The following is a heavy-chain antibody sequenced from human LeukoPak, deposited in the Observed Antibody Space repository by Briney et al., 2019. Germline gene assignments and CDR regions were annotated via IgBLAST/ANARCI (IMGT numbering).Heavy chain of an antibody. CDR2: ISGSGGST. CDR3: ARLFVYSYGIDY. Sequence: GGSLRLSCAASGFTFSSYAMSWVRQAPGKGLEWVSAISGSGGSTYYADSVKGRFTISRDNAKNSLYLQMNSLRAEDTAVYYCARLFVYSYGIDYWGQGTLVTVSS. D-gene: IGHD5-18*01. CDR1: GFTFSSYA. J-gene: IGHJ4*02. V-gene: IGHV3-23*01.